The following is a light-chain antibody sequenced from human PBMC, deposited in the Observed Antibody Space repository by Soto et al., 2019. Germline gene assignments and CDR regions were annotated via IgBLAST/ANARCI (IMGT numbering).Light chain of an antibody. Sequence: DIVMTQSPSSLSASVGDRVTITCRASQSISSHLNWYQQKPGKAPKLLIYATSSLQSGVPARFSGSGYGTDFTLAITSLQPEDFATYYCQKSYTTPWTFGQGTKVDIK. V-gene: IGKV1-39*01. J-gene: IGKJ1*01. CDR3: QKSYTTPWT. CDR2: ATS. CDR1: QSISSH.